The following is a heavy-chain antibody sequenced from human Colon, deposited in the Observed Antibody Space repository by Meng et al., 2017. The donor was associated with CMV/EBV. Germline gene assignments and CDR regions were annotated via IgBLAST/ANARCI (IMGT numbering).Heavy chain of an antibody. V-gene: IGHV4-31*03. J-gene: IGHJ5*02. D-gene: IGHD2-2*01. CDR1: GAPITSSSYN. Sequence: SETLSLTCTVSGAPITSSSYNWGWIRQQSGKGLEWIGFVYYSGTTYYNPSLKSRVSISVDTSNNHFSLKLTSVTAADTAVYFCARDRGCSSATCPPPGSWFDPWGQGILVTVSS. CDR3: ARDRGCSSATCPPPGSWFDP. CDR2: VYYSGTT.